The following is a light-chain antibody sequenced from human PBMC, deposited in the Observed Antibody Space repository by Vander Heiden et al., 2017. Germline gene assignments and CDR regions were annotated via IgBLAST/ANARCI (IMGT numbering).Light chain of an antibody. J-gene: IGLJ1*01. CDR1: SSNIGSDYN. CDR2: QNV. V-gene: IGLV1-40*01. Sequence: QSVLTQPPSLSGAPGQRVTISCTGSSSNIGSDYNVQWYQQLPGTAPKLLIQQNVRRLSGVPERFSGSKSGTSASLAITGLRAEDEADYYCQSYERDGSGSVFGTGTKVTVL. CDR3: QSYERDGSGSV.